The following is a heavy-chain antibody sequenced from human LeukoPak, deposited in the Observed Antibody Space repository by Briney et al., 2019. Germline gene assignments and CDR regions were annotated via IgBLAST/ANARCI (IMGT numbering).Heavy chain of an antibody. CDR1: GFTFSSYA. Sequence: PGGSLRLSCAASGFTFSSYAMSWVRQAPGKGLEWVSAISGSGGATYYADSVKGRFTISRDNSKNTLYLQMHSLRAEDTAVSYCAKVPVFSLTISEVVTDDAFDIWRQGTIVTVSS. J-gene: IGHJ3*02. V-gene: IGHV3-23*01. D-gene: IGHD3-3*01. CDR3: AKVPVFSLTISEVVTDDAFDI. CDR2: ISGSGGAT.